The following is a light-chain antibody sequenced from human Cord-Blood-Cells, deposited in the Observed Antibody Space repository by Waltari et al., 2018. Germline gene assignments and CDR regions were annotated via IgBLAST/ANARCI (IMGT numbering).Light chain of an antibody. CDR2: AAS. CDR1: QSISSY. CDR3: QQSYSTHLT. Sequence: DIQMTQSPSSLSASEGDRVTITCRASQSISSYLNWYQQKPGKAPKLLIYAASSLQSGVPSRFSGSGSGTDFTLTISSLQPEDFATYYCQQSYSTHLTFGGGTKVEIK. J-gene: IGKJ4*01. V-gene: IGKV1-39*01.